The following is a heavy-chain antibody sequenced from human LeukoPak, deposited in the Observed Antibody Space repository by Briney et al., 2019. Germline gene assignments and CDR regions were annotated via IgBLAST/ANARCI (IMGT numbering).Heavy chain of an antibody. V-gene: IGHV1-2*02. CDR1: GYTFTGYY. CDR2: INPNSGGT. CDR3: ARDKGVWFGEFLFDY. D-gene: IGHD3-10*01. Sequence: GASVKVSCKASGYTFTGYYMHWVRQAPGQGLEWMGWINPNSGGTNYAQKFQGRVTMTRDTSISTAYMELSRLRSDDTAVYYCARDKGVWFGEFLFDYWGQGTLVTVSS. J-gene: IGHJ4*02.